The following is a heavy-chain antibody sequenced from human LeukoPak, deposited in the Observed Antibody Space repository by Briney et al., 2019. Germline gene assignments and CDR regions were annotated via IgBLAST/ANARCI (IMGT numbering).Heavy chain of an antibody. V-gene: IGHV3-21*01. CDR3: ARAGID. D-gene: IGHD3-10*01. J-gene: IGHJ4*02. Sequence: GGSLRLSCAASGFTFSSYSMNWVRQAPGRGLEWVSSISTISNYIYYADSVKGRFTSSRDNAKNSLYLQMNSLRAEDTAVYYCARAGIDWGQGTLVTVSS. CDR2: ISTISNYI. CDR1: GFTFSSYS.